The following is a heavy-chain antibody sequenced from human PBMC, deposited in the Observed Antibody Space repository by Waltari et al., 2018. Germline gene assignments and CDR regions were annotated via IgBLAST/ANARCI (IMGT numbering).Heavy chain of an antibody. CDR3: ARDLIAVAGSDY. CDR1: GGTFSSYA. V-gene: IGHV1-69*10. CDR2: IIPILGIA. J-gene: IGHJ4*02. Sequence: QVQLVQSGAEVKKPGSSVKVSCKASGGTFSSYAIRWVRQAPGQGLEWMGGIIPILGIANYSQRFQDRVTITADKSTSTAYMELSSLRSEDTAVYYCARDLIAVAGSDYWGQGTLVTVSS. D-gene: IGHD6-19*01.